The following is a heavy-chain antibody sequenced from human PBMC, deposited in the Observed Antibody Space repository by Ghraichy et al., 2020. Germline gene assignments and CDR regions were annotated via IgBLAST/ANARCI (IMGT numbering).Heavy chain of an antibody. CDR2: SNRDNDNT. Sequence: ASVKVSCKASGYTFTSFAIHWVRQAPGQKLEWLGWSNRDNDNTDYAQKFQGRVTITRDTSVSIAYMELSNLRSEDTAVYYCARGQQLAQDFWGQGTHVTVSS. J-gene: IGHJ4*02. D-gene: IGHD6-13*01. CDR1: GYTFTSFA. V-gene: IGHV1-3*01. CDR3: ARGQQLAQDF.